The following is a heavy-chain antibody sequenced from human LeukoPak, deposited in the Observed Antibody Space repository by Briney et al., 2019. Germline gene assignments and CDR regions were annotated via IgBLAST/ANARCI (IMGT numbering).Heavy chain of an antibody. CDR1: GGSISSGSYY. Sequence: SETLSLTCTVSGGSISSGSYYWSWLRQPAGTGVEWIGRIYTSGSTNYNPSLKSRVTISVDTSKNQFSLKLSSVTAADTAVYYCARVTTGGYYNCWGQGTLVTVSS. CDR2: IYTSGST. J-gene: IGHJ4*02. D-gene: IGHD3-22*01. CDR3: ARVTTGGYYNC. V-gene: IGHV4-61*02.